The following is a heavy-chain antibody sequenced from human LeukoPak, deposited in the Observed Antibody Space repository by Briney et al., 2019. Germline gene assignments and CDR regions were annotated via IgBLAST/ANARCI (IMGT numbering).Heavy chain of an antibody. J-gene: IGHJ4*02. D-gene: IGHD6-13*01. V-gene: IGHV3-33*08. CDR1: GFTFSDSW. Sequence: GGSLRLSCAASGFTFSDSWMSWVRQAPGKGLEWVAVIWYDGSNKYYADSVKGRFTISRDNSKNTLYLQMNSLRAEDTAVYYCARDRNMYSSSWYMVYWGQGTLVTVSS. CDR2: IWYDGSNK. CDR3: ARDRNMYSSSWYMVY.